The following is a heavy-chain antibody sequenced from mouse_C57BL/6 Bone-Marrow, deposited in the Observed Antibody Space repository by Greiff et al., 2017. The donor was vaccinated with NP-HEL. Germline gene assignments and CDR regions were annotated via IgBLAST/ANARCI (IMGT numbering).Heavy chain of an antibody. CDR3: TRELCLDY. V-gene: IGHV1-15*01. J-gene: IGHJ2*01. CDR2: IDPETGGT. Sequence: VQLVESGAELVRPGASVTLSCKASGYTFTDYEMHWVKQTPVHGLEWIGAIDPETGGTAYNQKFKGKAILTADKSSSTAYMELRSLTSEDSAVYYCTRELCLDYWGQGTTLTVSS. D-gene: IGHD1-1*02. CDR1: GYTFTDYE.